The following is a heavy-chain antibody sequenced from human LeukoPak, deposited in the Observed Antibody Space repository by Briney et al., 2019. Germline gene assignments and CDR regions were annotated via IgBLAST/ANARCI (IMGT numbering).Heavy chain of an antibody. V-gene: IGHV4-59*13. J-gene: IGHJ4*02. Sequence: PSETLSLTCTVSGGSITSYYWSWIRQSPGKGLEWIGYIYYSGSTNYNPSLKSRVTISVDTSKNQFSLKLSSVTAADTAVYYCARGRSSGYYPDYWGQGTLVTVSS. CDR1: GGSITSYY. D-gene: IGHD3-22*01. CDR3: ARGRSSGYYPDY. CDR2: IYYSGST.